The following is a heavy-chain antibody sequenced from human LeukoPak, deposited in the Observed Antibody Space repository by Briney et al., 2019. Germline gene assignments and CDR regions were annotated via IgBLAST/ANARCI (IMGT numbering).Heavy chain of an antibody. CDR3: ATEEPNYGDYAGY. J-gene: IGHJ4*02. Sequence: GGFLRLSCAASGFTFSSYGMHWVRQAPGKGLEWVAVIWYDGSNKYYADSVKGRFTISRDNSKNTLYLQMNSLRAEDTAVYYCATEEPNYGDYAGYWGQGTLVTVSS. D-gene: IGHD4-17*01. CDR1: GFTFSSYG. CDR2: IWYDGSNK. V-gene: IGHV3-33*01.